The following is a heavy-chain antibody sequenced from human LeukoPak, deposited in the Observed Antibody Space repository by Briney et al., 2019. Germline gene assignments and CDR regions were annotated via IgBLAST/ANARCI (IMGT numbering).Heavy chain of an antibody. CDR1: GGSISSGDYY. D-gene: IGHD4-17*01. V-gene: IGHV4-30-4*08. CDR3: ARAEYGDNGGGY. Sequence: SQTLSLTCTVSGGSISSGDYYWSWIRQPPGKGLEWSGYIYYSGSTYYNPSLKSRVTISVDTSKNQFSLKLSSVTAADTAVYYCARAEYGDNGGGYWGQGTLVTVSS. CDR2: IYYSGST. J-gene: IGHJ4*02.